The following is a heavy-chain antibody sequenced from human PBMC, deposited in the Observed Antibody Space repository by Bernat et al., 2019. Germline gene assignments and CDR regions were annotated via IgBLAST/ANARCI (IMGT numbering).Heavy chain of an antibody. CDR3: ASGTAAGRQYYFDY. CDR2: IYYSGST. CDR1: GGSISSSSYY. V-gene: IGHV4-39*01. D-gene: IGHD6-13*01. Sequence: QLQLQESGPGLVKPSETLSLTCTVSGGSISSSSYYWGWIRQPPGKGLEWIGSIYYSGSTYYNPSLKSRVTISVDTSKNQFSLKLSSVTAADTAVYYCASGTAAGRQYYFDYWGQGILVTVSS. J-gene: IGHJ4*02.